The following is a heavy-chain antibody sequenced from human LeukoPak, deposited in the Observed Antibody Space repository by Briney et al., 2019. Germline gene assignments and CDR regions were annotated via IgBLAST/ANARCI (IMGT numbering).Heavy chain of an antibody. CDR3: ARGRSIAVAGTY. Sequence: PSETLSLTCTVSGYSISSGYYWGWIRQPPGKGLEWIGSIYHSGSTYYNPSLKSRVTISVDTSKNQFSLKLSSVTAADTAVYYCARGRSIAVAGTYWGQGTLVTVSS. J-gene: IGHJ4*02. D-gene: IGHD6-19*01. V-gene: IGHV4-38-2*02. CDR1: GYSISSGYY. CDR2: IYHSGST.